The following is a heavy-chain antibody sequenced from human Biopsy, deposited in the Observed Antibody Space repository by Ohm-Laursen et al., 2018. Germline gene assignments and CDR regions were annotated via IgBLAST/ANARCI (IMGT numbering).Heavy chain of an antibody. CDR3: ARVVGAATGFDQ. J-gene: IGHJ4*02. V-gene: IGHV4-4*08. CDR2: IWSSGTT. D-gene: IGHD1-26*01. CDR1: GGSISSYY. Sequence: GTLSLTCAVSGGSISSYYWNWIRQPPGKGLEWIGYIWSSGTTDYNPSLQSRVSMSLELSTDQFSLKVDSVTAADTAVYYCARVVGAATGFDQWGQGIPVTVSS.